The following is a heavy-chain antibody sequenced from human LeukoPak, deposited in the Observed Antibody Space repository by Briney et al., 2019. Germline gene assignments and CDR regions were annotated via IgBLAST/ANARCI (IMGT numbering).Heavy chain of an antibody. CDR1: GYSISSGYY. J-gene: IGHJ4*02. CDR3: ARGAYSSSWYDY. Sequence: PSETLSLTCIVSGYSISSGYYWGWIRQPPGKGLEWIASIYHSGSTYYNPSLKSRVTISVDTSKNQFSLKLSSVTAADTAVYYCARGAYSSSWYDYWGQGTLVTVSS. D-gene: IGHD6-13*01. V-gene: IGHV4-38-2*02. CDR2: IYHSGST.